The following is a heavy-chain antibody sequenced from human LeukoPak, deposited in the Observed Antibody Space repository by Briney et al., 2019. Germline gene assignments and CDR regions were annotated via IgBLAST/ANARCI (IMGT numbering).Heavy chain of an antibody. V-gene: IGHV3-7*03. D-gene: IGHD3-10*01. CDR1: GFIFSSYW. CDR2: INQEGSER. J-gene: IGHJ4*02. CDR3: AKDDAWLRFGE. Sequence: GGSLRLSCEVSGFIFSSYWMSWVRQAPGKGLEWVGNINQEGSERNHGDSVNGRFTISRDNAENSLYLEVISLTAEDTAVYYCAKDDAWLRFGEWSQGTLVTVSS.